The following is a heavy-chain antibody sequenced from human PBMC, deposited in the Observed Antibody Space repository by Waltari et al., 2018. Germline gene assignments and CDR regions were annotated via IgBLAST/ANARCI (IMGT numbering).Heavy chain of an antibody. CDR3: ARVSWNYWKDY. CDR2: INPNSGGT. J-gene: IGHJ4*02. CDR1: GYTFTGYY. V-gene: IGHV1-2*02. D-gene: IGHD1-7*01. Sequence: QVQLVQPGAEVKKPGASVKVSCKASGYTFTGYYMHWVRQAPGQGLEWMGWINPNSGGTNHAQKFQGRVTMTRDTSISTAYMELSRLRSDDTAVYYCARVSWNYWKDYWGQGTLVTVSS.